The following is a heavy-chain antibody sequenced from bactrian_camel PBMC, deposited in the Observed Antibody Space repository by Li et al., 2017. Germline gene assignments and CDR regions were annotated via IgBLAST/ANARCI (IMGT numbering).Heavy chain of an antibody. CDR3: AAEGGSATYCYGGHCCRVLDRRVSGN. V-gene: IGHV3S13*01. CDR2: IYLHGPMT. Sequence: DVQLVESGGGSVQAGGSLRLSCAASISRWCMGWFCQDPGKEREPVATIYLHGPMTWYADSVRGRFAISLDRRKITLHLQMSSLKLEDTAVYYCAAEGGSATYCYGGHCCRVLDRRVSGNWGQGTQVTVS. D-gene: IGHD2*01. CDR1: ISRWC. J-gene: IGHJ4*01.